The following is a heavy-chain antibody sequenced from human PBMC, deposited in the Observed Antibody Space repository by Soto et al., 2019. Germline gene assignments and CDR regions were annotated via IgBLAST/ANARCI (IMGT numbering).Heavy chain of an antibody. CDR1: GGSISSYY. Sequence: SETLSLTCTVSGGSISSYYWSWIRQPPGKGLEWIGYIYYSGSTNYNPSLKSRVTISVDTSKNQFSLKLSSVTAADTAVYYCARAHGVIVGATVPTEFDYWGQGTLVTVSS. J-gene: IGHJ4*02. CDR3: ARAHGVIVGATVPTEFDY. CDR2: IYYSGST. D-gene: IGHD1-26*01. V-gene: IGHV4-59*01.